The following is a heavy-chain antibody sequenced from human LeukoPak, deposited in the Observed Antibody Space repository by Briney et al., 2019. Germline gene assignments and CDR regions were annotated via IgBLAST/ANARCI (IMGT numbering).Heavy chain of an antibody. CDR2: IIPIFGTA. Sequence: GASVKVSCKASGGTFGSYAISWVRQAPGQGLEWMGGIIPIFGTANYAQKFQGRVTITADESTSAAYMELSSLRSEDTAVYYCARENYYDGSGSPSASAPVDHWGQGTLVTVSS. CDR1: GGTFGSYA. V-gene: IGHV1-69*13. D-gene: IGHD3-22*01. J-gene: IGHJ4*02. CDR3: ARENYYDGSGSPSASAPVDH.